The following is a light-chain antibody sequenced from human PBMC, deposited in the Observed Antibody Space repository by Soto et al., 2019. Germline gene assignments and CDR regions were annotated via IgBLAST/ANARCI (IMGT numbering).Light chain of an antibody. J-gene: IGKJ1*01. CDR3: QQYDNWPPA. V-gene: IGKV3-15*01. CDR2: GAS. Sequence: EIVMTQSPANLSVSPGERATLSCRASQSVSSNLAWYQQKPGQAPRLLIYGASTRATGIPDRFSGGGSGTEFTLTISSLQSEDFAVYFCQQYDNWPPAFGQGTTVEIK. CDR1: QSVSSN.